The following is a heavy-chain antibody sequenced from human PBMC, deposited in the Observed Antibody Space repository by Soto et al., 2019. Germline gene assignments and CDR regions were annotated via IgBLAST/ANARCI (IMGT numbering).Heavy chain of an antibody. J-gene: IGHJ4*02. CDR1: GYTFTSYA. Sequence: QVQLVQDGAEEKKPGASVKVSCKASGYTFTSYAMHWVRQAPGQRLEWMGWINAGNGNTKYSQKFQGIVTITRDTSASTAYMELSSLRSEDTAVYYCARSIVVVTALDYWGQGTLGTVSS. CDR2: INAGNGNT. D-gene: IGHD2-21*02. CDR3: ARSIVVVTALDY. V-gene: IGHV1-3*05.